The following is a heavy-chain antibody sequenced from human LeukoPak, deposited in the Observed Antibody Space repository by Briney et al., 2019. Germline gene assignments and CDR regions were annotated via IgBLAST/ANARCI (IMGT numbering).Heavy chain of an antibody. J-gene: IGHJ4*02. Sequence: GGSLRLSCAASGFTFSSYEMNWVRQAPGKGLEWVSYISSSGSIIYYTDSVKGRFTISRDNAKRSLYLQMNSLRAEDTAVYYCARDRVGYSYGPSFLYFDYWGQGTLVTVSS. CDR2: ISSSGSII. V-gene: IGHV3-48*03. CDR1: GFTFSSYE. CDR3: ARDRVGYSYGPSFLYFDY. D-gene: IGHD5-18*01.